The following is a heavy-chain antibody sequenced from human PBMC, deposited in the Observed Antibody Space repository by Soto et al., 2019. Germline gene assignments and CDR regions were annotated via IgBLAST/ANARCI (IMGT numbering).Heavy chain of an antibody. Sequence: EVQLVESGGDLVQPGGSLRLSCAASGFTFSGHWMHWVRQVPGKGLEWVARINTDGGSSAYADSVKGRFTISRDNAKNTLYLQVNCLRAEDTAVYYWAREAGYCSRTSCYRRAFDTWGQGTTVTVSS. CDR1: GFTFSGHW. CDR2: INTDGGSS. D-gene: IGHD2-2*01. V-gene: IGHV3-74*03. J-gene: IGHJ3*02. CDR3: AREAGYCSRTSCYRRAFDT.